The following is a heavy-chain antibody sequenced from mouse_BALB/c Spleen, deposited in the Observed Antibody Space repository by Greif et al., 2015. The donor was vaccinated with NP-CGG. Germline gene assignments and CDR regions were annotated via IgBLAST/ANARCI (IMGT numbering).Heavy chain of an antibody. J-gene: IGHJ3*01. V-gene: IGHV1-80*01. CDR2: IYPGDGET. CDR3: ARFGNSIPFFAY. D-gene: IGHD2-1*01. Sequence: QVQLKQSGAELVRPGSSVKISCKASGYAFSSYWMNWVKQRPGQGLEWIGQIYPGDGETNYNGKFKGKATLTADKSSSTAYMQLSSLTSEDSAVYFCARFGNSIPFFAYWGQGTLVTVSA. CDR1: GYAFSSYW.